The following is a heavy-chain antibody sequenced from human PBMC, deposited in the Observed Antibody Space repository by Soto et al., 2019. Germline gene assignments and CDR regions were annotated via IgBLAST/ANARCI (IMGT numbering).Heavy chain of an antibody. V-gene: IGHV1-2*07. Sequence: GASVKVYCKASGYTFTGYYIHWVRQAPGQGLEWMGWINPNSGGTNYAHKFQGRVTVTRDTSISTAYMELSRLRSDDTAMYYCARDLVVVPAAILGYYYYYGMDVWGQGTTVTVSS. CDR3: ARDLVVVPAAILGYYYYYGMDV. CDR1: GYTFTGYY. D-gene: IGHD2-2*02. J-gene: IGHJ6*02. CDR2: INPNSGGT.